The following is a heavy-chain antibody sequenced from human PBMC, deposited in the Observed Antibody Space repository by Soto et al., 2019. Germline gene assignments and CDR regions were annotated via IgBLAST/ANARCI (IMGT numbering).Heavy chain of an antibody. D-gene: IGHD3-3*01. CDR1: GGSFSGYY. CDR3: ATTPYDFWSGYYSYYFDY. CDR2: INHSGST. J-gene: IGHJ4*02. Sequence: SETLSLTCAVYGGSFSGYYWSWIRQPPGKGLEWIGEINHSGSTNYNPSLKSRVTISVDTSKNQFSLKLSSVTAADTAVYYCATTPYDFWSGYYSYYFDYWGQGTLVTVSS. V-gene: IGHV4-34*01.